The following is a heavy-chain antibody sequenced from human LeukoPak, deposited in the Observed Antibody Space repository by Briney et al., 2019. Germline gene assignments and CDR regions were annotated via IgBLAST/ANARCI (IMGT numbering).Heavy chain of an antibody. D-gene: IGHD3-22*01. V-gene: IGHV4-59*01. CDR2: IYYSGST. Sequence: SETLSLTCTVSGGSISSYYWSWIRQPPGKGLEWIGYIYYSGSTNYNPSLKNRVTISVDTSKNQFSLKLSSVTAADTAVYYCARVHYYDASDYSTSNWFDPWGQGTLVTVSS. J-gene: IGHJ5*02. CDR1: GGSISSYY. CDR3: ARVHYYDASDYSTSNWFDP.